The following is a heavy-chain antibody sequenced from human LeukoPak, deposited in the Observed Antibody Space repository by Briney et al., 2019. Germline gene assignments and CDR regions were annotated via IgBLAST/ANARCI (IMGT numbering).Heavy chain of an antibody. CDR1: GFTFSSYS. D-gene: IGHD3-22*01. CDR3: AREGNYYDTPGVDY. Sequence: PGGSLRLSCAASGFTFSSYSMNWVRQAPGKGLEWVSYISSSGSTIYYADSVKGRFTISRDNAKNSLYLQMNSLRAEDTAVYYCAREGNYYDTPGVDYWGQGTLVTVSS. CDR2: ISSSGSTI. J-gene: IGHJ4*02. V-gene: IGHV3-48*04.